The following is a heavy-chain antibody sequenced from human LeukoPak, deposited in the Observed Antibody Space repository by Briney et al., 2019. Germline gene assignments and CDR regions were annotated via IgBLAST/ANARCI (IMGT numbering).Heavy chain of an antibody. CDR3: ARGFGYAGNYFDY. Sequence: GESLAISCKGSGYSFTSYWIGWVRQMPGKGLEWMGIIFLGDSDTRYSPSFQGQVTISADKSISTAYLQWSSLKASDTAIYYCARGFGYAGNYFDYWGQGTLVTVSS. CDR1: GYSFTSYW. J-gene: IGHJ4*02. CDR2: IFLGDSDT. V-gene: IGHV5-51*01. D-gene: IGHD3-10*01.